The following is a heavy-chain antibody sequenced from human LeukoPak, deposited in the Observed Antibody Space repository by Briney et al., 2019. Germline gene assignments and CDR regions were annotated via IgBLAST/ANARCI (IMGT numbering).Heavy chain of an antibody. J-gene: IGHJ1*01. CDR3: ARSRLPRAEYFQH. Sequence: GGSLRLSCAASGFTFSSHALHWVRQAPGKGLEWVAIISYDGNNKYYADSVKGRFTISRDNSKNTLYLQVNSLRAEDTAVYYCARSRLPRAEYFQHWGQGTLVTVSS. CDR1: GFTFSSHA. V-gene: IGHV3-30*04. D-gene: IGHD2-15*01. CDR2: ISYDGNNK.